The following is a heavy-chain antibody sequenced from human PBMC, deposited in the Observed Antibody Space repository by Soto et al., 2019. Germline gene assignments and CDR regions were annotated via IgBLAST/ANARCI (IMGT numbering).Heavy chain of an antibody. CDR1: GYTFTSYG. Sequence: ASVKVSCKASGYTFTSYGISWVRQAPGQGLEWMGWISAYSGNTNYVQKLQGRVTMTTDTSTSTAYMELRSLRSDDTAVYYCARESGDSYYYYGMDVWGQGTTVTVSS. CDR3: ARESGDSYYYYGMDV. D-gene: IGHD4-4*01. V-gene: IGHV1-18*01. CDR2: ISAYSGNT. J-gene: IGHJ6*02.